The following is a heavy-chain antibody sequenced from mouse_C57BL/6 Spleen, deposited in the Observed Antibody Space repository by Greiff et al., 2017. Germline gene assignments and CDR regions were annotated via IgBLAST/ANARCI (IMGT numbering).Heavy chain of an antibody. CDR2: INPYNGDT. D-gene: IGHD1-1*01. J-gene: IGHJ2*02. V-gene: IGHV1-20*01. Sequence: VQLQQSGPELVKPGDSVKISCKASGYSFTGYFMNWVMQSPGKGLEWIGRINPYNGDTFYNQKFKGKATLTVDKSSSTAHMELRSLTSEDSAVYYCARSDYYGSSHFDYWGQGTSLTVSS. CDR3: ARSDYYGSSHFDY. CDR1: GYSFTGYF.